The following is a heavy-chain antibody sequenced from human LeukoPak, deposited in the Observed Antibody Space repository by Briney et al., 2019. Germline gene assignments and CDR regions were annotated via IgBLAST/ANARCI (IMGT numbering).Heavy chain of an antibody. CDR3: SRQNGAFSPFGY. CDR1: GGSITSTNW. V-gene: IGHV4-4*02. CDR2: VSLGGVT. Sequence: AETLSLTCGVSGGSITSTNWRRWVRQPPGRGLEWFGVVSLGGVTNYNPSLSSRVIVALDTSKSHLYLHLTSLTAADTAVYYCSRQNGAFSPFGYWGQGTLVTVPS. J-gene: IGHJ4*02. D-gene: IGHD2-8*01.